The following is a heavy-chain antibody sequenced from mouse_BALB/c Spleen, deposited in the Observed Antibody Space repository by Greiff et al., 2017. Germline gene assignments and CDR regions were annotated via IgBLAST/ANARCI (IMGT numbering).Heavy chain of an antibody. D-gene: IGHD2-4*01. CDR2: IDPANGNT. J-gene: IGHJ2*01. Sequence: EVQLQQSGAELVKPGASVKLSCTASGFNIKDTYMHWVKQRPEQGLEWIGRIDPANGNTKYDPKFQGKATITADTSSNTAYLQLSSLTSEDTAVYYCASDYDYDYWGQGTTRTVSS. V-gene: IGHV14-3*02. CDR1: GFNIKDTY. CDR3: ASDYDYDY.